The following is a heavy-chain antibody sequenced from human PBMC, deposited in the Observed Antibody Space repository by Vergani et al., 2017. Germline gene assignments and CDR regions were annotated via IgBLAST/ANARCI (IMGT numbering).Heavy chain of an antibody. D-gene: IGHD2-15*01. CDR3: AIYLIENDTYCRSCY. CDR1: GYTFSTYG. J-gene: IGHJ1*01. Sequence: QVQLVQSGAEVKKPGASVKVSCKASGYTFSTYGISWVRQAPGQGLEWMGWISAYNGNTNYPEKFQGRLTMTTDTSTRTAYMELRSLISDDTAVYYCAIYLIENDTYCRSCYWVPGTLVTVSS. V-gene: IGHV1-18*01. CDR2: ISAYNGNT.